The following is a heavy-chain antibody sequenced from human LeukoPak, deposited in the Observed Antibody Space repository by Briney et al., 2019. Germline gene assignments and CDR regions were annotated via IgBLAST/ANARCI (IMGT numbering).Heavy chain of an antibody. CDR1: GYTFTSYG. Sequence: GASVKVSCKASGYTFTSYGISWVRQAPGQGLEWMGWISAYNGNTNYAQKLQGRVTMTTDTSTSTAYMELRSLRSDDTAVYYCARDSRLITTHIVVVTAGGGWGQGTLVTVSS. D-gene: IGHD2-21*02. CDR3: ARDSRLITTHIVVVTAGGG. CDR2: ISAYNGNT. J-gene: IGHJ4*02. V-gene: IGHV1-18*01.